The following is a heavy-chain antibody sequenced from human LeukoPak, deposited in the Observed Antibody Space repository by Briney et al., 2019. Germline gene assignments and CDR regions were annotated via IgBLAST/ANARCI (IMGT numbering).Heavy chain of an antibody. Sequence: ASVRVSCKASGYTFTSYDINWVRQATGQGLEWMGWMNPNSGNTDYAQKFQGRVTITRNTSISTAYMELSSLRSEDTAVYYCARGPAGSGWSGRTIDCWGQGTLVTVSS. CDR3: ARGPAGSGWSGRTIDC. V-gene: IGHV1-8*03. CDR1: GYTFTSYD. D-gene: IGHD6-19*01. CDR2: MNPNSGNT. J-gene: IGHJ4*02.